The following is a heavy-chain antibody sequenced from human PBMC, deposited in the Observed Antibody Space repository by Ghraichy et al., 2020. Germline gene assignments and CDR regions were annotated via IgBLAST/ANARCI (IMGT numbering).Heavy chain of an antibody. D-gene: IGHD6-13*01. CDR2: IYYSGST. CDR1: GGSISSYY. J-gene: IGHJ4*02. CDR3: ARARMAAAVSDY. Sequence: ESLNISCTVSGGSISSYYWSWIRQPPGKGLEWIGYIYYSGSTNYNPSLKSRVTISVDTSKNQFSLKLSSVTAADTAVYYCARARMAAAVSDYWGQGTLVTVSS. V-gene: IGHV4-59*01.